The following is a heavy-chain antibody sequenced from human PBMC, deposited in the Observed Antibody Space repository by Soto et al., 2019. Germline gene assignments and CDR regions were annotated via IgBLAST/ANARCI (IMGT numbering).Heavy chain of an antibody. CDR2: IYYSGST. Sequence: SETLSLTCTVSGDSISSSNYYWGWIRQPPGKGLAWIGTIYYSGSTYYNPSLKSRVTISVDTSKNQFSLKLRSVTAADTAIYYCARQTFPSRIYPDACDSWGQGTLVTVSS. CDR1: GDSISSSNYY. V-gene: IGHV4-39*01. J-gene: IGHJ4*02. CDR3: ARQTFPSRIYPDACDS. D-gene: IGHD3-16*01.